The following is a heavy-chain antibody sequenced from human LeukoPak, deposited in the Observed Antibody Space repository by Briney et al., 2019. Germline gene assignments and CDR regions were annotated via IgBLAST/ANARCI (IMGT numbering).Heavy chain of an antibody. V-gene: IGHV4-34*01. CDR1: GGSFSGYY. CDR2: INHSGNT. Sequence: SETLSLTCAVYGGSFSGYYWSWIRQPPGKGLEWIGEINHSGNTNYNPSLKSRVTISVDTSKNQFSLKLSSVTAADTAVYYCARGFRIAARLFWFDPWGQGTLVTVSS. J-gene: IGHJ5*02. CDR3: ARGFRIAARLFWFDP. D-gene: IGHD6-6*01.